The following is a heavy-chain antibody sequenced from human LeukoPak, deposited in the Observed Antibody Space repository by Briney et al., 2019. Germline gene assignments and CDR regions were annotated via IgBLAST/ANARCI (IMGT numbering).Heavy chain of an antibody. CDR3: TREMGYCSSTSCLDAFDI. CDR2: IRSKAYGGTT. Sequence: PGRSLKLSCTASGFTFGDYAMSWVRQAPGKGLEWVGFIRSKAYGGTTEYAASVKGRFTISRDDSKSIAYLQMNSLKTEDTAVYYCTREMGYCSSTSCLDAFDIWGQGTMVTVSS. D-gene: IGHD2-2*01. J-gene: IGHJ3*02. V-gene: IGHV3-49*04. CDR1: GFTFGDYA.